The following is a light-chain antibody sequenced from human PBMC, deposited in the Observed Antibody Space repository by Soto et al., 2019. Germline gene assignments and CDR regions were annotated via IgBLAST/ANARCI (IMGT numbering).Light chain of an antibody. Sequence: EIVLTQSPGTLSLSPGERATLSCRASQSVSSSYLAWYQQRPGQATRLLIYGASSRATGIPDRFSGSGSGTDFTLTISRLEPEDFAVYYCQQYGTSPLTFGRGTRLEIK. J-gene: IGKJ5*01. CDR2: GAS. CDR1: QSVSSSY. CDR3: QQYGTSPLT. V-gene: IGKV3-20*01.